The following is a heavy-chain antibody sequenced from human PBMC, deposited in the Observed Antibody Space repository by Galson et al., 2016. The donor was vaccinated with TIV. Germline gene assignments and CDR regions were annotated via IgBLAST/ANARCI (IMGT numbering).Heavy chain of an antibody. D-gene: IGHD4-11*01. CDR3: APPKEITTLTY. V-gene: IGHV3-7*01. Sequence: SLRLSCAASGFTFSNYWMSWVRQAPGKGLEWVANINQYGSEKNYVDSVKGRFTISRDNAKSSLYLQMNSLRAEDTAMYYCAPPKEITTLTYWGQGTLVTVSS. CDR1: GFTFSNYW. CDR2: INQYGSEK. J-gene: IGHJ4*02.